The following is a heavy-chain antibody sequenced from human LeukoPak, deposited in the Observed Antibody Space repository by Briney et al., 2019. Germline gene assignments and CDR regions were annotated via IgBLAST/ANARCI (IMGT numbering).Heavy chain of an antibody. D-gene: IGHD3-10*01. CDR3: ASGAMVRGVITKYFQH. CDR1: GGSISSYY. J-gene: IGHJ1*01. Sequence: SETLSLTCTVSGGSISSYYWSWIRQPPGKGLEWIGYIYTSGSTNYNPSLKSRVTISVDTSKNQFSLKLSSVTAADTAVYYCASGAMVRGVITKYFQHWGQGTLVTVSS. CDR2: IYTSGST. V-gene: IGHV4-4*09.